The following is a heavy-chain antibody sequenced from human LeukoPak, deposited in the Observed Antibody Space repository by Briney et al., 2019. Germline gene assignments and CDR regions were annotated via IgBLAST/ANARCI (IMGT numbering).Heavy chain of an antibody. D-gene: IGHD3-10*01. CDR3: AKGTMVRGVLDY. J-gene: IGHJ4*02. Sequence: GGSLRLSCAASGFTFSSYAMSWVRQAPGKGLEWVSAISGSGGSTYYADSVKGRFTISRDNSKNTLYLQINSLRAEDTAVYYCAKGTMVRGVLDYWGQGTLVTVSS. V-gene: IGHV3-23*01. CDR1: GFTFSSYA. CDR2: ISGSGGST.